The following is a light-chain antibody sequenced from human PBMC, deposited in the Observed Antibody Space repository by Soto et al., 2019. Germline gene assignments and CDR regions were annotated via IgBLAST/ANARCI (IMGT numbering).Light chain of an antibody. J-gene: IGLJ1*01. V-gene: IGLV1-40*01. Sequence: QSVLTQPPSVSGAPGQRVSISCTGSSTNIGAGYGVHWYQQRPGTAPKLLIVGGTIRPSGVPDRFSASTSGNTASLTVSGLQAEDEADYYCSSYAGSNNYVFGTGTKVTVL. CDR3: SSYAGSNNYV. CDR1: STNIGAGYG. CDR2: GGT.